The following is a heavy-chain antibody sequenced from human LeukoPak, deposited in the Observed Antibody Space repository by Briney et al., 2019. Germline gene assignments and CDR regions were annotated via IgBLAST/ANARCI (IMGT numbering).Heavy chain of an antibody. D-gene: IGHD3-10*01. CDR2: IYPGDSDT. CDR1: GYSFTDNW. V-gene: IGHV5-51*01. CDR3: ARQGDMVRGNAFDI. J-gene: IGHJ3*02. Sequence: GESLKISCKGSGYSFTDNWITWVRQMPGKRLEWMRIIYPGDSDTRYSPSFQGQVTFSADKSVSTAYLQWSSLKASDTAMYYCARQGDMVRGNAFDIWGQGTMVTVSS.